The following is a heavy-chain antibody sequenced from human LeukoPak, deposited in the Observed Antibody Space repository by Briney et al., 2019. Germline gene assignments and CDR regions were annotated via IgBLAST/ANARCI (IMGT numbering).Heavy chain of an antibody. J-gene: IGHJ6*03. CDR3: ARAWEGYYYMDV. D-gene: IGHD1-26*01. Sequence: SETLSLTCTVSGGSISTYYWSWIRQPPGKALEWSGYIYYTGSTTYNPSLKRRVSISVDTSKNQFSLKLTSVTAADTAVYYCARAWEGYYYMDVWGKGTTVTVSS. CDR1: GGSISTYY. V-gene: IGHV4-59*01. CDR2: IYYTGST.